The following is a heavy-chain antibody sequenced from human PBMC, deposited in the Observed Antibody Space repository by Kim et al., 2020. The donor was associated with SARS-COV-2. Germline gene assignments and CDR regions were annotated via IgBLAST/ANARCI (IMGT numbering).Heavy chain of an antibody. V-gene: IGHV3-66*01. CDR1: GFTVSSNH. Sequence: GGSLRLSCAASGFTVSSNHMSWVRQAPGKGLEWVSVIYSGGSTYNADSVKGRFTISRDTSKNTLYLQMNSLRAEDTAVYYCARENSGCMDVWGKGTTVTVSS. CDR2: IYSGGST. D-gene: IGHD2-21*01. J-gene: IGHJ6*03. CDR3: ARENSGCMDV.